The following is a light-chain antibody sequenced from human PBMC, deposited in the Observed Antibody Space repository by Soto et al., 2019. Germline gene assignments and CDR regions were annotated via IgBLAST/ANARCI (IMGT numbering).Light chain of an antibody. CDR3: QQYDNLPLT. Sequence: DIQMTQSPSSLSASVGDRVTITCQASQDISDCLNWYQQKPGKAPKLLIYGASNLETGVPSRFSGSGSGTDVTFTISSLQSEDIATCCCQQYDNLPLTFGGGTKVEIK. CDR2: GAS. J-gene: IGKJ4*01. CDR1: QDISDC. V-gene: IGKV1-33*01.